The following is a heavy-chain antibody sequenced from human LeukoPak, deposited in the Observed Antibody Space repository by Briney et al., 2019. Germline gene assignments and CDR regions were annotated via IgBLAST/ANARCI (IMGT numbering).Heavy chain of an antibody. CDR1: GFTFSTFG. CDR3: ARDWSGDDYYYYGMDV. Sequence: GGSLRLSCAASGFTFSTFGMIWVRQAPGKGLEWISSISYDYYIYYADAVKARFTISRDNARNSLYLQMNSLRAEDTAVYYCARDWSGDDYYYYGMDVWGQGTTVTVSS. V-gene: IGHV3-21*01. D-gene: IGHD3-10*01. J-gene: IGHJ6*02. CDR2: ISYDYYI.